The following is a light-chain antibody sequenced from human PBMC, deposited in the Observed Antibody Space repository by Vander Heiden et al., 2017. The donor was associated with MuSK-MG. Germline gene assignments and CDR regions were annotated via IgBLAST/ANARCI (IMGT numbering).Light chain of an antibody. V-gene: IGLV3-1*01. Sequence: SHELTQPPSVSVSPGPTATITCSGDKLGDKYASWYQQKPGQSPVLVIFEDTKRPSGIPERFSGSNSGNTATLTISGTQAMDEADYYCQAWDTSSATVVFGGGTKLTVL. CDR2: EDT. CDR3: QAWDTSSATVV. CDR1: KLGDKY. J-gene: IGLJ2*01.